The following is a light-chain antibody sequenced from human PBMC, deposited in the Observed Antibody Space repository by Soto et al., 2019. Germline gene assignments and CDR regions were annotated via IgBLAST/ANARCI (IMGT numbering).Light chain of an antibody. J-gene: IGKJ1*01. CDR3: QQSYRTPRT. Sequence: DIKMTQSPSSLSASVGDRVSVTCRASQSISTYLNWYQQRPGEAPKLLIYAASSLQSGVPSRFSGSGSGADFTLTIGSLQPEDFATYYCQQSYRTPRTFGQGTKVEIK. V-gene: IGKV1-39*01. CDR2: AAS. CDR1: QSISTY.